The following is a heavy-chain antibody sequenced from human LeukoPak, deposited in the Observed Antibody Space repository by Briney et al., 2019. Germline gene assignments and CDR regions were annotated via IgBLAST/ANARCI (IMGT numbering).Heavy chain of an antibody. CDR3: TRDGKDCSSTSCSADY. CDR1: GFTFSTYT. D-gene: IGHD2-2*01. CDR2: ISVSSSYI. J-gene: IGHJ4*02. Sequence: GGSLRLSCAASGFTFSTYTTNWVRQAPGKGLEWVSSISVSSSYIYYAGSVKGRFTISRDNAKNSLYLQMNSLRVEDTAVYFCTRDGKDCSSTSCSADYWGQGTLVTVSS. V-gene: IGHV3-21*01.